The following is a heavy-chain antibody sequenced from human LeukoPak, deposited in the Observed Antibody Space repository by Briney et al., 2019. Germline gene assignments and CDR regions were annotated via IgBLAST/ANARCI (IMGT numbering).Heavy chain of an antibody. D-gene: IGHD6-6*01. CDR2: ISSSGSAI. CDR1: GFIFSNYG. CDR3: ARVTLYSSSSSDY. J-gene: IGHJ4*02. Sequence: GGSLRLSCAASGFIFSNYGMSWVSHAPGKGLEWVSYISSSGSAIYYADSVKGRFTISRDNAKNSLYMQMNSLRAEDTAVYYCARVTLYSSSSSDYWGQGTLVTVSS. V-gene: IGHV3-48*04.